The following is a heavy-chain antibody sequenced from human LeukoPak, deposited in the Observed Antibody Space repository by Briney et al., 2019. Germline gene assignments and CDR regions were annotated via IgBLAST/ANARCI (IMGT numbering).Heavy chain of an antibody. CDR3: ARVADSSGYPRV. J-gene: IGHJ4*02. D-gene: IGHD3-22*01. CDR1: GGSISSSSYY. Sequence: SETLSLTCTVSGGSISSSSYYWGWIRQPPGKGLEWIVSIYYSASTSYNPSLKSRVTISVHTSKNQFSLKLSSVTAADTAVYYCARVADSSGYPRVWGQGTLVTVSS. V-gene: IGHV4-39*07. CDR2: IYYSAST.